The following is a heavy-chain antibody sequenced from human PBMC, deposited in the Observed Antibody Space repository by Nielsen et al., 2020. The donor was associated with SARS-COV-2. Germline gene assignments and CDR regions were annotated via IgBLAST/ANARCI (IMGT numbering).Heavy chain of an antibody. J-gene: IGHJ4*02. Sequence: SETLSLTCAVSGGSISSSNWWSWVRQPPGKGLEWIGEIYHSGSTNYNPSLKSRVTISVDTSKNQFSLKLSSVTAADTAVYYCARGVDDGYYFDYWGQGTLVTVSS. V-gene: IGHV4-4*02. CDR2: IYHSGST. D-gene: IGHD4/OR15-4a*01. CDR1: GGSISSSNW. CDR3: ARGVDDGYYFDY.